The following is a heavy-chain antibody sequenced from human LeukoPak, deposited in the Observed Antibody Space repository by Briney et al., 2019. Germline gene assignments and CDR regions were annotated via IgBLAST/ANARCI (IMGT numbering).Heavy chain of an antibody. CDR1: GYTFTGYY. CDR3: ARGGTITMVRGPSGVYYYYGMDV. CDR2: INPNSGGT. D-gene: IGHD3-10*01. V-gene: IGHV1-2*02. Sequence: ASVKVSCKASGYTFTGYYMHWVRQAPGQGLEWMGWINPNSGGTNYAQKFQGRVTMTRDTSISTAYMELSRLRSDDAAVYYCARGGTITMVRGPSGVYYYYGMDVWGQGTTVTVSS. J-gene: IGHJ6*02.